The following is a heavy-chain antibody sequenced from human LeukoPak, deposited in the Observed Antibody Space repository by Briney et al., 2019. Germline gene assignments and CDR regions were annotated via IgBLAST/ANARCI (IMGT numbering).Heavy chain of an antibody. D-gene: IGHD2-8*01. CDR1: GYTFTGYY. CDR2: INPNSGGT. J-gene: IGHJ5*02. Sequence: ASVKVSCKASGYTFTGYYMHWVRQAPGQGLEWMGWINPNSGGTNYAQKFQGRVTMTRDTSISTAYMELSRLRSDDTAVYYCAGDFRDIVHNWFDPWGQGTLVTVSS. V-gene: IGHV1-2*02. CDR3: AGDFRDIVHNWFDP.